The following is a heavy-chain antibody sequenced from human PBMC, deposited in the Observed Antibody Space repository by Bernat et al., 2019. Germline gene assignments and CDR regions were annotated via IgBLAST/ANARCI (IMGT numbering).Heavy chain of an antibody. CDR1: GYSFTNYW. Sequence: EVQLVQSGAEVKKPGESLKISCKGSGYSFTNYWVAWVRQMPGKGLEWMGIIYPGDSNTIYSTSFQGQVTFSADKSVSTAYLQWSSQKAADTAIYYCARDGGWPKALDYWGQGTLVTVSS. CDR2: IYPGDSNT. J-gene: IGHJ4*02. CDR3: ARDGGWPKALDY. V-gene: IGHV5-51*01. D-gene: IGHD2-15*01.